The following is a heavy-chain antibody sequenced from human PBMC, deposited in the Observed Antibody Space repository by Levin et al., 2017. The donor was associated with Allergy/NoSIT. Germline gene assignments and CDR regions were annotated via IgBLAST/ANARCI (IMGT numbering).Heavy chain of an antibody. CDR2: IYPGDSDT. J-gene: IGHJ4*02. Sequence: TGGSLRLSCKGSGYSFTSYWIGWVRQMPGKGLEWMGIIYPGDSDTRYSPSFQGQVTISADKSISTAYLQWSSLKASDTAMYYCARLRGSRYAVAGEAIDYWGQGTLVTVSS. D-gene: IGHD6-19*01. V-gene: IGHV5-51*01. CDR1: GYSFTSYW. CDR3: ARLRGSRYAVAGEAIDY.